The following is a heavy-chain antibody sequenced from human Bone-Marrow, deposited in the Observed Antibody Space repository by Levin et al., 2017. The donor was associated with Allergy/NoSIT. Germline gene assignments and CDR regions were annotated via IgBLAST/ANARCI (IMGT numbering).Heavy chain of an antibody. Sequence: ASVKVSCKTSGYTFTSYALHWLRQAPGQSFEWMGWINPGNGNTQYSQKLQGRVSITSDTSASTAYMELSSLISEDTALYYCATRGGKSPLDVWGQGTLVTVSS. CDR3: ATRGGKSPLDV. CDR2: INPGNGNT. D-gene: IGHD3-10*01. V-gene: IGHV1-3*01. CDR1: GYTFTSYA. J-gene: IGHJ4*02.